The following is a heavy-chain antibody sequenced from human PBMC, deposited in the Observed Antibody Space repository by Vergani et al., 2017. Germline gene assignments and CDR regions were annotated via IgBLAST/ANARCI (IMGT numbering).Heavy chain of an antibody. Sequence: QVQLQESGPGLVKPSETLSLTCTVSGGSISSYYWSWIRQPPGKGLEWIRYIYYSGSTNYNPSLKSRVTISVDTSKNQFSLKLSSVTAADTAVYYCARNPYCGGDCYSDAFDIWGQGTMVTVSS. CDR2: IYYSGST. CDR1: GGSISSYY. V-gene: IGHV4-59*01. J-gene: IGHJ3*02. CDR3: ARNPYCGGDCYSDAFDI. D-gene: IGHD2-21*02.